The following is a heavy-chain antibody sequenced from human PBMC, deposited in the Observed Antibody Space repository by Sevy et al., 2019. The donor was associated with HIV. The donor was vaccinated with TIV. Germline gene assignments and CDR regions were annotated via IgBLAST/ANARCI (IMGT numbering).Heavy chain of an antibody. Sequence: GGSLRLSCAASGFTFSDYYMSWIRQAPGKGLEWVSYISSRDSTIYYAGSVKGRFTISRDNAKNSLYLQMNSLRVEDTAVYYCARDRHQRGSGYPFDYWGQGTLVTVSS. V-gene: IGHV3-11*01. CDR1: GFTFSDYY. J-gene: IGHJ4*02. CDR2: ISSRDSTI. D-gene: IGHD3-22*01. CDR3: ARDRHQRGSGYPFDY.